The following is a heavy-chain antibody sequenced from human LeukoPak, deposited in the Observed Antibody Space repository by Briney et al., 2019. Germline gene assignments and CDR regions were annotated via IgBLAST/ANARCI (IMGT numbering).Heavy chain of an antibody. J-gene: IGHJ5*02. CDR1: GFTFSGSA. CDR2: IRSKANSYVT. CDR3: TRPHYYDSSGYYWFDP. Sequence: GGSLRLSCAASGFTFSGSAMHWVRQASGKGLEWVGRIRSKANSYVTAYAASVKGRFTISRDDSKNTAYLQMNSLKTEDTAVYYCTRPHYYDSSGYYWFDPWGQGTLVTVSS. D-gene: IGHD3-22*01. V-gene: IGHV3-73*01.